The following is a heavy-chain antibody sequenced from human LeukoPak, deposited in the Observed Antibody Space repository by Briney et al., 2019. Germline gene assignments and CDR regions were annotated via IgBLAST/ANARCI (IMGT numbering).Heavy chain of an antibody. D-gene: IGHD3-10*01. Sequence: PPGGSLRLFCAASGFTFSINGMTWARQAPGKGMEWVTGISDGGDTTYDAGSVKHRFTVSRDNSKNILYLQMNSLRAEYSAIYYCAKPQGFCDHWGRGSLVTV. CDR1: GFTFSING. CDR3: AKPQGFCDH. V-gene: IGHV3-23*01. CDR2: ISDGGDTT. J-gene: IGHJ4*02.